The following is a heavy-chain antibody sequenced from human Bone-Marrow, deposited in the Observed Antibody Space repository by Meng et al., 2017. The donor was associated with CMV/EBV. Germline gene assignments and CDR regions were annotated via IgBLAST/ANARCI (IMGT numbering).Heavy chain of an antibody. J-gene: IGHJ5*02. Sequence: SGYTFTSYGNSGVRQATGQGLEWMGWIRDYNGNTKYEQKNKGRVTMTTHTSPSPAYMELRSLRSADPAVYYCARETDSGSDLPWFDPWGQGTLVTVSS. CDR2: IRDYNGNT. V-gene: IGHV1-18*01. CDR3: ARETDSGSDLPWFDP. D-gene: IGHD5-12*01. CDR1: GYTFTSYG.